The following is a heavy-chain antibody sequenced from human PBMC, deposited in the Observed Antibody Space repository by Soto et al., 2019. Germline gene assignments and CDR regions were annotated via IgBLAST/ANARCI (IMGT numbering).Heavy chain of an antibody. J-gene: IGHJ4*02. D-gene: IGHD3-16*01. CDR1: GASFRGYF. Sequence: ETLSPSCAVSGASFRGYFWSWIRQSPDKGLEWIGEINDSGSAYYNPSFKSRLTISVDTYKSPLSLTLTSVTAADSAVYYCQGGDFWGQGTRVTVSS. V-gene: IGHV4-34*01. CDR3: QGGDF. CDR2: INDSGSA.